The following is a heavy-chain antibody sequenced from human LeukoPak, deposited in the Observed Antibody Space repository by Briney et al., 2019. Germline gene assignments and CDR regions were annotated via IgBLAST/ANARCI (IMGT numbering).Heavy chain of an antibody. Sequence: GRSLRLSCAASGFTFSSYGMHWVRQAPGKGLEWVAVISYDGSNKYYADSVKGRFTISRDYSKNTLYLQMNSLRAEDTAVYYCAKTYGSGSYMDYWGQGTLVTVSS. D-gene: IGHD3-10*01. CDR1: GFTFSSYG. J-gene: IGHJ4*02. CDR2: ISYDGSNK. CDR3: AKTYGSGSYMDY. V-gene: IGHV3-30*18.